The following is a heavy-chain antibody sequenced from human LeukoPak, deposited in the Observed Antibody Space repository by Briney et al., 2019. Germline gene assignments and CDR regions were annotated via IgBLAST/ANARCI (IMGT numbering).Heavy chain of an antibody. V-gene: IGHV4-59*01. Sequence: SETLSLTCAVYGGSFSGYYWSWIRQPPGKGLEWIGYIYYSGSTNYNPSLKSRVTISVDTSKNQFSLKLSSVTAADTAVYYCARDPTRSGLDYWGQGTLVTVSS. D-gene: IGHD4-11*01. CDR3: ARDPTRSGLDY. J-gene: IGHJ4*02. CDR2: IYYSGST. CDR1: GGSFSGYY.